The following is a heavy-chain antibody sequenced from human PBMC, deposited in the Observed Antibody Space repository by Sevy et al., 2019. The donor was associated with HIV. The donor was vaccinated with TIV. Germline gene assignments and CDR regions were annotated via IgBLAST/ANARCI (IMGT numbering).Heavy chain of an antibody. CDR1: GFNFSDYA. CDR2: ISGSGGTS. CDR3: TKKGRGGGWSLLRAFDV. D-gene: IGHD6-19*01. V-gene: IGHV3-23*01. Sequence: GGSLRLSCAASGFNFSDYAMSWVRQAPGGGLEWVSVISGSGGTSYNADSVQGRFTISRDNSKSTLYLQMNNLRAEDTAIYYCTKKGRGGGWSLLRAFDVWGQGTTVTVSS. J-gene: IGHJ3*01.